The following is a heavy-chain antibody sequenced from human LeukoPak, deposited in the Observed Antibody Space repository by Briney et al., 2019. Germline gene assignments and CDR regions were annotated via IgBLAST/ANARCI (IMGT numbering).Heavy chain of an antibody. D-gene: IGHD4-23*01. CDR3: ATVTTTVVTPGAFDI. J-gene: IGHJ3*02. CDR2: FDPEDGET. CDR1: GYTLTELS. Sequence: ASVKVSCKVSGYTLTELSMHWVRQAPGKGLEWMGGFDPEDGETIYAQKFQGRVTMTEDTSTDTAYMELSSLRSEDTAVYYCATVTTTVVTPGAFDIWGQGTMVTVSS. V-gene: IGHV1-24*01.